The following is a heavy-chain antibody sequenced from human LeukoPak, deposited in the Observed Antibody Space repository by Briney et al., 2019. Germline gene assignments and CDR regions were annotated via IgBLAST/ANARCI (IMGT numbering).Heavy chain of an antibody. CDR1: GFTFSSYS. Sequence: GGSLRLSCAASGFTFSSYSMDWVRRAPGKGLEWVSSISSSSSYIYYADSVKGRFTISRDNAKNSLYLQMNSLRAEDTAVYYCARVPAAHWPDYWGQGTLVTVSS. CDR2: ISSSSSYI. J-gene: IGHJ4*02. D-gene: IGHD2-2*01. V-gene: IGHV3-21*01. CDR3: ARVPAAHWPDY.